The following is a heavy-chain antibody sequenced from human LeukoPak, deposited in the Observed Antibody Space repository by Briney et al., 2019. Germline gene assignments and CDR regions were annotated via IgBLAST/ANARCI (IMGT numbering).Heavy chain of an antibody. CDR1: GGSFSGYY. CDR3: ARADYDFWSGYYKVAAFDY. J-gene: IGHJ4*02. V-gene: IGHV4-34*01. Sequence: PLETLSLTCAVYGGSFSGYYWSWIRQPPGKGLEWIGEINHSGSTNYNPSLKSRVTISVDTSKNQFSLKLSSVTAADTAVYYCARADYDFWSGYYKVAAFDYWGQGTLVTVSS. D-gene: IGHD3-3*01. CDR2: INHSGST.